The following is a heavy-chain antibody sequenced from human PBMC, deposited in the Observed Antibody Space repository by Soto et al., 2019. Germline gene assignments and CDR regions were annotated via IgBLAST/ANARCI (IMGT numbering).Heavy chain of an antibody. Sequence: QVQLVQSGAEVKKPGASVKVSCKASGYTFTSHGISWVRQAPGQGLEWMGWISANNGDTNYAQKFQGRVTVTTDTSTSTAYMDLRSLRSEDTSVYYCARTVRGSSIDYSHYIDVWGKGTTVTVSS. V-gene: IGHV1-18*01. CDR2: ISANNGDT. D-gene: IGHD3-10*01. J-gene: IGHJ6*03. CDR3: ARTVRGSSIDYSHYIDV. CDR1: GYTFTSHG.